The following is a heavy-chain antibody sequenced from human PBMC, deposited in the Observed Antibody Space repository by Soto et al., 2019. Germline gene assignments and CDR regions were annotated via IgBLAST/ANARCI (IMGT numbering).Heavy chain of an antibody. V-gene: IGHV4-59*08. J-gene: IGHJ6*02. CDR2: IYYSGST. D-gene: IGHD3-10*01. Sequence: SETLSLTCTVSGGSIISYYWSWILQPPWKGLEWIGYIYYSGSTNYNPSLKSRVTISVDASKNQFSLKLSSVTAADTAVYYCARLTLRPGYGSGSYLGRYYYYGMDVWGQGTTVTVSS. CDR1: GGSIISYY. CDR3: ARLTLRPGYGSGSYLGRYYYYGMDV.